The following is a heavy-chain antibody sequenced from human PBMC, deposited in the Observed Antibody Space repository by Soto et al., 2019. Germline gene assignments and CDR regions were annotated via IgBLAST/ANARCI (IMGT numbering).Heavy chain of an antibody. J-gene: IGHJ4*02. CDR3: AKRRVYGGTYWKRHFDS. D-gene: IGHD1-1*01. V-gene: IGHV3-23*01. CDR2: ISGSGGGT. Sequence: DVQLLESGGGLVQPGGSLRLSCVASGFTFSSFAMSWVRQAPGKGLEWVSAISGSGGGTYYACSVRVRFIFSRDMPENTLCLQMTNLRAEYTAVSYCAKRRVYGGTYWKRHFDSWGRGTMVTVSS. CDR1: GFTFSSFA.